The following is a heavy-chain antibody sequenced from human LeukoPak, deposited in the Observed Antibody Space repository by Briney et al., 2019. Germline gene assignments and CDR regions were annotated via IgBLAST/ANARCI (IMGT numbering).Heavy chain of an antibody. V-gene: IGHV4-4*07. CDR3: ARGVAARAGVDFDY. D-gene: IGHD6-13*01. CDR1: GGSISSYY. CDR2: IYTSGST. Sequence: SETLSLTCTVSGGSISSYYWSWIRQPAGKGLEWIGRIYTSGSTNYNPSLKSRVTMSVDTSKNQFPLKLSSVTAADTAVYYCARGVAARAGVDFDYWGQGTLVTVSS. J-gene: IGHJ4*02.